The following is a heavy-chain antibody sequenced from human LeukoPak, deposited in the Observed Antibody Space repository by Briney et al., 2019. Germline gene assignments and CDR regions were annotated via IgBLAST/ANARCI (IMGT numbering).Heavy chain of an antibody. CDR3: VREGVYSCSPLDY. J-gene: IGHJ4*02. CDR1: GFTFSDYY. V-gene: IGHV3-66*01. D-gene: IGHD6-13*01. Sequence: PGGSLRLSCAASGFTFSDYYMSWIRQAPGKGLGWVSIIYSGGTTYYADSVKGRFTISRDNSKNTLYLQMNSLRAEDTAVYYCVREGVYSCSPLDYWGQGTLVTVSS. CDR2: IYSGGTT.